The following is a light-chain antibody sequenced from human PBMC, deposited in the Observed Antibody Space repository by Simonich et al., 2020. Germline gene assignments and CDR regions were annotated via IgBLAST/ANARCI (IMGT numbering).Light chain of an antibody. CDR1: RSDVGSYNL. CDR2: EGS. CDR3: CSYAGSSNWV. J-gene: IGLJ3*02. Sequence: QSALTQPASVSGSPGQSIPISCTGTRSDVGSYNLVSWYQQHPGKAPKLMIYEGSKRPSGVSKRFSGSKSGNTASLTISGLQAEDEADYYCCSYAGSSNWVFGGGTKLTVL. V-gene: IGLV2-23*01.